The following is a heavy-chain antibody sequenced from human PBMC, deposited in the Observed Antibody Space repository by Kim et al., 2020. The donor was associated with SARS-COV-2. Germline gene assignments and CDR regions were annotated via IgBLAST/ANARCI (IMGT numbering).Heavy chain of an antibody. CDR1: GFTFDDYG. D-gene: IGHD3-3*01. J-gene: IGHJ6*02. CDR3: AREPYYDFWSGSLPTSYYGMDV. V-gene: IGHV3-20*01. Sequence: GGSLRLSCAASGFTFDDYGMSWVRQAPGKGLEWVSGINWNGGSTGYADSVKGRFTISRDNAKNSLYLQMNSLRAEDTALYHCAREPYYDFWSGSLPTSYYGMDVWGQGTTVTVSS. CDR2: INWNGGST.